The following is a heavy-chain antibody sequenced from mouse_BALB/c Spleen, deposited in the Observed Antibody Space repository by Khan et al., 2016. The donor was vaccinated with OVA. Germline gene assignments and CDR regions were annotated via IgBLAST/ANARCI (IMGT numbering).Heavy chain of an antibody. J-gene: IGHJ1*01. V-gene: IGHV3-5*02. CDR1: GISITTGNYR. CDR3: ARDYGSLYWYFDV. CDR2: IYYSGTI. D-gene: IGHD1-1*01. Sequence: EVQLQESGPGLVKPSQTVSLTCTVTGISITTGNYRWSWIRQFPENKLEWIGNIYYSGTITYNPSLTSRTTITRDTSKSQFFLEMNSLTAEDTATYFWARDYGSLYWYFDVWGAGTTVTVSS.